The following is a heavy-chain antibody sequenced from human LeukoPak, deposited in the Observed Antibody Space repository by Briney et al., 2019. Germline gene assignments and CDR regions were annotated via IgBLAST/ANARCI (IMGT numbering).Heavy chain of an antibody. J-gene: IGHJ4*02. D-gene: IGHD6-13*01. CDR2: ISTTATSYAK. CDR3: SRHEYSSTWYEDY. V-gene: IGHV3-73*01. Sequence: GGSLRLSCAASGFTFSSSAVHWVRQASGKGLEWVGRISTTATSYAKAYAASVKGRYTISRDDSKNTAYLQMSSLKTEDTAVYYCSRHEYSSTWYEDYWGQGTLVTVSS. CDR1: GFTFSSSA.